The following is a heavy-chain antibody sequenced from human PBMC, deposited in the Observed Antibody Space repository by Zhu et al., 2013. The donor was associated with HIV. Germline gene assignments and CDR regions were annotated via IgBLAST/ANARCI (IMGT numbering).Heavy chain of an antibody. D-gene: IGHD3-22*01. CDR1: GYTFTSYG. Sequence: QVQLVQSGAEVKKPGASVKVSCKASGYTFTSYGISWVRQAPGQGLEWMGWISAYNGNTNYAQKLQGRVTMTTDTSTSTAYMELRSLRSDDTAVYYCARDLLPYYYDSSGYGMDVWGQGTTVTVSS. CDR2: ISAYNGNT. CDR3: ARDLLPYYYDSSGYGMDV. V-gene: IGHV1-18*01. J-gene: IGHJ6*02.